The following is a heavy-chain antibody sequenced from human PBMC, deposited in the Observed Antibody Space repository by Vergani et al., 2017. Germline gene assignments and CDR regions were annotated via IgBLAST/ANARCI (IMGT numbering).Heavy chain of an antibody. CDR2: ISGSGGST. Sequence: EVQLLESGGGLVQPGGSLRLSCAASGFTFSSYAMSWVRQAPGKGLEWVSAISGSGGSTYYADSVKGRFTISRDNSKNTLYLQMNSLRAEDTAVYYCAKYEEDLVGATYYFDYWGQGTLVTVSS. CDR1: GFTFSSYA. CDR3: AKYEEDLVGATYYFDY. D-gene: IGHD1-26*01. J-gene: IGHJ4*02. V-gene: IGHV3-23*01.